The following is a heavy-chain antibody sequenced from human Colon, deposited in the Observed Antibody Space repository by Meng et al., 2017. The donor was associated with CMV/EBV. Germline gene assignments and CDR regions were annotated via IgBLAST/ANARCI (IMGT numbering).Heavy chain of an antibody. Sequence: GGSLRLSCTASGFTFHDYSIHWVRQSPGKGLEWVSGISWSGGTIRYADSVRGRFTISRDNAKNSVYLEMNSLRGEDTALYYCAKSFVAARFADDMDVWGQGTTVTVS. J-gene: IGHJ6*02. CDR2: ISWSGGTI. CDR3: AKSFVAARFADDMDV. V-gene: IGHV3-9*01. D-gene: IGHD2-15*01. CDR1: GFTFHDYS.